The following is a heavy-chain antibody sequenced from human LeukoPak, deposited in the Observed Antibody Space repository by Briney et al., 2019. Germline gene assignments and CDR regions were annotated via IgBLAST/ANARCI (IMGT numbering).Heavy chain of an antibody. CDR3: AAPFGPFTVHGRPFDI. Sequence: GESLQISCKGSADPFTTSWIAWVRQMPGKGLEWMGIIFYADSDSRYRPSFQGQVTISADKSITTAFLQWSSLRASDTAIYYCAAPFGPFTVHGRPFDIWGQGTLVTVSS. J-gene: IGHJ3*02. D-gene: IGHD4-17*01. CDR1: ADPFTTSW. V-gene: IGHV5-51*01. CDR2: IFYADSDS.